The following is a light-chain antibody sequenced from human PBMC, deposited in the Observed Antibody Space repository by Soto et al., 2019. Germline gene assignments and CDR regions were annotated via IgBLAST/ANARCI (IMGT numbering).Light chain of an antibody. J-gene: IGLJ2*01. CDR2: EVS. CDR1: SSDVGGYNF. Sequence: QSVLTQPPSASGSPGQSVTISWTGTSSDVGGYNFVSWYQQHPGKAPKLMIYEVSERPSGVPDRFSGSKSGNTASLTVSGLQAEDEADYYCSSYAGSNIVVFGGGTKLTVL. CDR3: SSYAGSNIVV. V-gene: IGLV2-8*01.